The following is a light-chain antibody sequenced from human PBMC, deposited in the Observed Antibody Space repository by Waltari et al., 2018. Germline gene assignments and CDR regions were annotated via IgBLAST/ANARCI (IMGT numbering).Light chain of an antibody. V-gene: IGKV1-5*01. J-gene: IGKJ1*01. CDR1: QNINSW. CDR2: AES. Sequence: DIQMTQSPSTLSASAGDRVTITCRASQNINSWLAWYQQKPGKAPKLLIHAESSLQSGVPSRFSGGGSGTEFTLTISNLQPDDFATYYCQQYETYSGTFGQGTKVEIK. CDR3: QQYETYSGT.